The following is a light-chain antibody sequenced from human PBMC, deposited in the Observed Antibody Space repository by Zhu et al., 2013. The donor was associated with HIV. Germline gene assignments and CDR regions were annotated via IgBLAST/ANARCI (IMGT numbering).Light chain of an antibody. J-gene: IGLJ3*02. CDR3: VLHVNRGWV. Sequence: QTVVTQEPSFSVSPGGTVTITCALSSGSVSTANYPSWYRQTPGQAPRTLIYNTNIRSFGVPDRFSGSILGDKSALTITGAQADDEFDYYCVLHVNRGWVFGGGTKLTVL. CDR2: NTN. V-gene: IGLV8-61*01. CDR1: SGSVSTANY.